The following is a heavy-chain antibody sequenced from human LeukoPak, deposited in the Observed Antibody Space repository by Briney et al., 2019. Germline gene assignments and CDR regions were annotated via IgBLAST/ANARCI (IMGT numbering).Heavy chain of an antibody. V-gene: IGHV3-72*01. CDR3: APLSPVD. CDR1: GFTLSDHY. J-gene: IGHJ4*02. CDR2: SRDKANSYST. Sequence: GGSLRLSCGASGFTLSDHYMDWVRQAPGKGLEWVGRSRDKANSYSTEYAASAKGRFTISRDDSKKSLYLQMTSLKPEDTAVYYCAPLSPVDWGQGTLVTVSS.